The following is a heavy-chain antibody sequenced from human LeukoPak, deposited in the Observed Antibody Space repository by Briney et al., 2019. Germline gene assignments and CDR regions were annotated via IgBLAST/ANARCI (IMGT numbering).Heavy chain of an antibody. V-gene: IGHV3-23*01. Sequence: GGSLRLSCAASGFTLSTYGMHWVPQAPGKRLEWVADITGDDARAHYADSVRGRFTISRDHSKHTLYFHMGSLRVEDTAICCCASSIRFGDDCWRQRTLVTVSP. CDR1: GFTLSTYG. D-gene: IGHD3-3*01. CDR2: ITGDDARA. CDR3: ASSIRFGDDC. J-gene: IGHJ4*02.